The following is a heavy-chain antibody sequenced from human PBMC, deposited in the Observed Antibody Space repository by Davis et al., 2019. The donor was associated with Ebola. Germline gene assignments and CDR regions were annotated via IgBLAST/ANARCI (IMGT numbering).Heavy chain of an antibody. D-gene: IGHD3-3*01. V-gene: IGHV3-74*01. Sequence: PGGSLRLSCAASGFTFSSYWMHWVRQAPGKGLVWVSRINSDGSSTSYADSVKGRFTISRDNAKNSLYLQMNSLRAEDTAVYYCARDSNDFWSGYYQYYFDYWGQGTLVTVSS. CDR2: INSDGSST. CDR1: GFTFSSYW. J-gene: IGHJ4*02. CDR3: ARDSNDFWSGYYQYYFDY.